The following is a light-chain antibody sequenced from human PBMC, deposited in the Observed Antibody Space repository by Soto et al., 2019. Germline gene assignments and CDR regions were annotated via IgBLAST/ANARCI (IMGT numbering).Light chain of an antibody. CDR1: QSMRTY. CDR3: QQSYSTRWT. CDR2: AAS. J-gene: IGKJ1*01. Sequence: DIQMTQSPASLSASVGARVTITCRASQSMRTYLNWYQQKPGKAPKLLIYAASSLQSGVPSRFSGSGSGTDFTLTISSLQPEDFATYYCQQSYSTRWTFGQGTKVDIK. V-gene: IGKV1-39*01.